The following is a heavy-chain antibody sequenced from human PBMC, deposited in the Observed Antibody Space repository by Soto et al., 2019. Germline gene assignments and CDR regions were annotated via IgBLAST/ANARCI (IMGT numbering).Heavy chain of an antibody. CDR3: AVGYYDILTGYSSNWFDP. Sequence: ASVKVSCKASGYTFTSYAMHWVRQAPGQRLEWMGWINAGNGNTKYSQKFQGRVTITRDTSASTAYMELSSLRSEDTAVYYCAVGYYDILTGYSSNWFDPWGQGTLVTVS. CDR1: GYTFTSYA. CDR2: INAGNGNT. D-gene: IGHD3-9*01. V-gene: IGHV1-3*01. J-gene: IGHJ5*02.